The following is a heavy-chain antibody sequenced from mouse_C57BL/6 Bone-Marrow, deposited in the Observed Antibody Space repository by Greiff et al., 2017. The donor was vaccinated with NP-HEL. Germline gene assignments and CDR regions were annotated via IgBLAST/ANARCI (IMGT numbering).Heavy chain of an antibody. Sequence: QVHVKQSGAELARPGASVKLSCKASGYTFTSYGISWVKQRTGQGLEWIGEIYPRSGNTYYNEKFKGKATLTADKSSSTAYMELRSLTSEDSAVYFCARRPDGYWDAYWGQGTLVTVSA. CDR1: GYTFTSYG. J-gene: IGHJ3*01. CDR2: IYPRSGNT. D-gene: IGHD2-3*01. V-gene: IGHV1-81*01. CDR3: ARRPDGYWDAY.